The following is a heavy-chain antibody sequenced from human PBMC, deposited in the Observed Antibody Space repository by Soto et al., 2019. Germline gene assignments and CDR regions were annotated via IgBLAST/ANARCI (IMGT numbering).Heavy chain of an antibody. CDR1: GGSISSSSYY. D-gene: IGHD3-3*01. CDR3: ARHRSVLRFLAHFDP. CDR2: IYYSGST. Sequence: SETLSLTCTVSGGSISSSSYYWGWIRQPPGKGLEWIGSIYYSGSTYYNPSLKSRVTISVDTSKNQFSLKLSSVTAADTAVYYCARHRSVLRFLAHFDPWGQGTLVTVSS. V-gene: IGHV4-39*01. J-gene: IGHJ5*02.